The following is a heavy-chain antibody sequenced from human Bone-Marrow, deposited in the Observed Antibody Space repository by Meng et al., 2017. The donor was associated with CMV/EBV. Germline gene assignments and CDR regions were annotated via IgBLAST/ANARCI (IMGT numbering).Heavy chain of an antibody. V-gene: IGHV3-66*03. D-gene: IGHD5-12*01. Sequence: GESLKISCAASGFTGSSNYMSWVRQAPGKGLECVSVFYSSGITYYADSVKGRFTISRDNSKNTLYLQMNSLRAEDTAVYYCARDVYPIVATIGADYYYGMDVWGQGTTVTVSS. J-gene: IGHJ6*02. CDR1: GFTGSSNY. CDR2: FYSSGIT. CDR3: ARDVYPIVATIGADYYYGMDV.